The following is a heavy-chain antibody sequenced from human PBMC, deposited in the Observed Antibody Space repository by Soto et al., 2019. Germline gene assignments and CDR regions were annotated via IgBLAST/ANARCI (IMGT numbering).Heavy chain of an antibody. CDR3: ARQYPSSSRHFDH. V-gene: IGHV3-21*01. Sequence: EVELVESGGGLVKPGGSLKLSCAASGFTFSTYYMIWVRQAPGKGLEWVSTISAGSSNIYYAPSVKGRFTISSDNAKNLLYLQINSLRAEDTAVYYCARQYPSSSRHFDHWDQGTLGIVSS. J-gene: IGHJ4*02. D-gene: IGHD6-6*01. CDR1: GFTFSTYY. CDR2: ISAGSSNI.